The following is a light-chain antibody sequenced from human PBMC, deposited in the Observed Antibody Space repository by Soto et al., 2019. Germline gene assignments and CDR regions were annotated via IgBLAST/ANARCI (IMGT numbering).Light chain of an antibody. Sequence: DIQMAQSPSSLSASVGDRVTITCRASLRIRTDLGWYQHKPVKAPKRLIYAASSLQSGVPSRFSGIGSGTEFNIPISRLQPEYFTSCFCLQQDSSPWTVGQGTKVDIK. V-gene: IGKV1-17*01. J-gene: IGKJ1*01. CDR1: LRIRTD. CDR3: LQQDSSPWT. CDR2: AAS.